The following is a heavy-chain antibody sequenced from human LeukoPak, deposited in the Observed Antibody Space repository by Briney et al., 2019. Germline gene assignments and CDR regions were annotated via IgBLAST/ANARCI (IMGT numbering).Heavy chain of an antibody. CDR1: GDSVSSNSAA. Sequence: SQTLSLTYAISGDSVSSNSAAWNWNRQSPSRGLGWRGRTYYRSKWNNDYAVSVKSRITINPDTFKNQFSLQLNSGTPEDTAVYYCARDQLGMIFYFDYWGQGTLVTVSS. V-gene: IGHV6-1*01. D-gene: IGHD7-27*01. J-gene: IGHJ4*02. CDR2: TYYRSKWNN. CDR3: ARDQLGMIFYFDY.